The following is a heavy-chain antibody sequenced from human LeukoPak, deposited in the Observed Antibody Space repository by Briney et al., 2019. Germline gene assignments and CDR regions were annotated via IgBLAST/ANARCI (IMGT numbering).Heavy chain of an antibody. CDR3: AKESQLLPPLH. J-gene: IGHJ4*02. CDR1: GFTFSNAW. V-gene: IGHV3-23*01. Sequence: GGSLRLSCAASGFTFSNAWMSWVRQAPGKGLEWVSAISGSGGSTYYADSVKGRFTISRDNSKNTLYLQMNSLRAEDTAVYYCAKESQLLPPLHWGQGTLVTVSS. D-gene: IGHD2-2*01. CDR2: ISGSGGST.